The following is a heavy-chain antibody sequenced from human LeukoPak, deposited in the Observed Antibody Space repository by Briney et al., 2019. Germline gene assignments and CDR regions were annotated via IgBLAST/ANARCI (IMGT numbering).Heavy chain of an antibody. Sequence: GGSPRLSCAASGFTFSSYSMNWVRQAPGKGLEWVSSISSSSSYIYYADSVKGRFTISRDNAKNSLYLQMNSLRAEDTAVYYCARRLRGWGLNSDWGQGTLVTVSS. CDR3: ARRLRGWGLNSD. J-gene: IGHJ4*02. CDR1: GFTFSSYS. V-gene: IGHV3-21*01. D-gene: IGHD6-19*01. CDR2: ISSSSSYI.